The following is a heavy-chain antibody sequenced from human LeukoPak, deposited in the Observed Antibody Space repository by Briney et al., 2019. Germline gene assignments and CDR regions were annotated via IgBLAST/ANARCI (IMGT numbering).Heavy chain of an antibody. CDR1: GGTFSSYA. D-gene: IGHD3-22*01. J-gene: IGHJ4*02. CDR3: ARGGDYYDSSGDYTDYFDY. Sequence: GASVKVSCKASGGTFSSYAISRVRQAPGQGLEWMGGIIPIFGTANYAQKFQGRVTITADESTSTAYMELSSLRSEDTAVYYCARGGDYYDSSGDYTDYFDYWGQGTLVTVSS. CDR2: IIPIFGTA. V-gene: IGHV1-69*13.